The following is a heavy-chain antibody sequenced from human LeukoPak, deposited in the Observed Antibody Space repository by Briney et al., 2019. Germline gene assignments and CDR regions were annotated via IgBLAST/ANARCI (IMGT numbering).Heavy chain of an antibody. CDR1: GFIFSNSG. CDR2: IYTDGSTK. J-gene: IGHJ4*02. D-gene: IGHD6-13*01. Sequence: GGSLRLSCAASGFIFSNSGMHWVRQAPGKGLEWVTVIYTDGSTKYYADSVKGRFTISRDNSQNTLYLQMNSLRAEDTAVYYCARESSSWIDHWGQGTLVTVSS. CDR3: ARESSSWIDH. V-gene: IGHV3-30*03.